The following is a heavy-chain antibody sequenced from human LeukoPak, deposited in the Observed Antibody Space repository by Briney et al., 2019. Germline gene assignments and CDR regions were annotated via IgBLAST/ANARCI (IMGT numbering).Heavy chain of an antibody. V-gene: IGHV3-21*01. CDR1: GFTFSSYS. J-gene: IGHJ4*02. D-gene: IGHD1-26*01. CDR2: ISSSSSYI. CDR3: ASHGGSYPTFDY. Sequence: GGSLRLSCAASGFTFSSYSMNWVRQAPGKGLEWVSSISSSSSYIYYADSVKGRFTISRDNSKNTLYLQMNSLRAEDTAVYYCASHGGSYPTFDYWGQGTLVTVSS.